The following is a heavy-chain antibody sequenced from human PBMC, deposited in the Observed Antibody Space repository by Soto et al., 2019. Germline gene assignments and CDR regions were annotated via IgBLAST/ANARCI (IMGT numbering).Heavy chain of an antibody. J-gene: IGHJ4*02. D-gene: IGHD1-26*01. V-gene: IGHV1-2*02. Sequence: DSVKVSFKASFYTFTIYVISWVLQAPVQGLEWMGWINPNSGGTNYAQKFQGRVTMTRDTSISTAYMELSRLRSDDTAVYYCARDQATQLVGAKYDFDYWGQGTLVTVS. CDR3: ARDQATQLVGAKYDFDY. CDR1: FYTFTIYV. CDR2: INPNSGGT.